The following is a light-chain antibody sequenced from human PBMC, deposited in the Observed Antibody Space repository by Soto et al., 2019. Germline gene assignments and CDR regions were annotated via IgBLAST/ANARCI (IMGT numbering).Light chain of an antibody. Sequence: DVRMTQSPSSLSASVGDTITITCRASRTINTYLNWFQQKPGEPPRLLIYGASTLHDGVPSRFSGSGSRADFTLTISGLQPEDFASYYCQSNYILPWTFGQGTKVETK. V-gene: IGKV1-39*01. CDR2: GAS. J-gene: IGKJ1*01. CDR1: RTINTY. CDR3: QSNYILPWT.